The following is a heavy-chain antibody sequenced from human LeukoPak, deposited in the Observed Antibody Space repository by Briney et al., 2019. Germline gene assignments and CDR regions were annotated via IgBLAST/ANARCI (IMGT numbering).Heavy chain of an antibody. Sequence: ASVTISCKASGYTFTSYGISWVRQAPGQGLEWMGWISAYNGNTNYAQKLQGRVTMTTDTSTSTAYMELRSLRSDDTAVYYCARDLGVITMIVVVSPSFDYWGQGTLVTVSS. CDR1: GYTFTSYG. CDR2: ISAYNGNT. J-gene: IGHJ4*02. D-gene: IGHD3-22*01. V-gene: IGHV1-18*01. CDR3: ARDLGVITMIVVVSPSFDY.